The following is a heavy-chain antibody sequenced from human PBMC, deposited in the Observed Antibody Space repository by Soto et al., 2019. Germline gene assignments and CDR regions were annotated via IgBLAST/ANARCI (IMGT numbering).Heavy chain of an antibody. D-gene: IGHD3-22*01. CDR2: INSDGSST. CDR1: GFTFSIYW. V-gene: IGHV3-74*01. CDR3: ASLTYYYDSSGYGYYYGMDV. Sequence: PGGSLRLSCAASGFTFSIYWMHWFRQAPGKGLVWVSRINSDGSSTSYADSVKGRFTISRDNAKNTLYLQMNSLRAEDTAVYYCASLTYYYDSSGYGYYYGMDVWGQGTTVTVSS. J-gene: IGHJ6*02.